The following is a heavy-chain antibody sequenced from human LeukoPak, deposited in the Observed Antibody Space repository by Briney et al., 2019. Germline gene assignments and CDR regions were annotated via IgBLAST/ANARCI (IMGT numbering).Heavy chain of an antibody. CDR2: INTNTGNP. CDR3: ARDRITMVRGSYRNWFDP. Sequence: ASVKVSCKASGYTFTSYAMNWVRQAPGQGLEWMGWINTNTGNPTYAQGFTGRFVFSLDTSVSTVYLQISSLKAEDTAVYYCARDRITMVRGSYRNWFDPWGQGTLVTVSS. J-gene: IGHJ5*02. V-gene: IGHV7-4-1*02. D-gene: IGHD3-10*01. CDR1: GYTFTSYA.